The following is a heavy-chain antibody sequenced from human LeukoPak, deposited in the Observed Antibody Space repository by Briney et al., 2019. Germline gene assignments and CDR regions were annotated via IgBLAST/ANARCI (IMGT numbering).Heavy chain of an antibody. Sequence: GGSLRLSCAASGFTFSSYAMSWVRQAPGKGLEWVSGISGSGGSTYYADSVKGRFTVSRDNSKNTLYLQMSSLRAEDTAVYYCAKKGSSGYYYFDYWGQGTLVTVSS. V-gene: IGHV3-23*01. J-gene: IGHJ4*02. CDR1: GFTFSSYA. D-gene: IGHD3-22*01. CDR3: AKKGSSGYYYFDY. CDR2: ISGSGGST.